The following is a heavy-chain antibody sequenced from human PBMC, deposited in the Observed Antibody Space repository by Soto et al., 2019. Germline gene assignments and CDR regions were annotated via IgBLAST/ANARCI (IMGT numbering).Heavy chain of an antibody. CDR1: GDSISSVDYF. V-gene: IGHV4-30-4*01. Sequence: SETLSLTCSVSGDSISSVDYFWAWIRQPPGQALEYIGYIYKSATTYYNPSFESRVAISLDTSKSQFSLNVTSVTAADTAVYFCARGRYCLTGRCFPNWLDSCGQGALVTVSS. J-gene: IGHJ5*01. D-gene: IGHD2-15*01. CDR2: IYKSATT. CDR3: ARGRYCLTGRCFPNWLDS.